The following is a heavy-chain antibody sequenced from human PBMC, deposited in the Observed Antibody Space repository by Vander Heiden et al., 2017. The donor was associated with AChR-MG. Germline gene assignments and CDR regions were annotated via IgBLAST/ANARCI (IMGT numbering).Heavy chain of an antibody. J-gene: IGHJ2*01. CDR1: EGPLCSYA. CDR3: AGRGDSSGYYYIDWYFDL. V-gene: IGHV1-69*01. D-gene: IGHD3-22*01. CDR2: VIPIFGTA. Sequence: QLQLVQSGAEVKKPGSSVTVSCNASEGPLCSYAVSWVRQAPGQGLEWMGGVIPIFGTANYAQKFQGRVTITADESTSTAYMELSSLRSEDTAVYYCAGRGDSSGYYYIDWYFDLWGRGTLVTVSS.